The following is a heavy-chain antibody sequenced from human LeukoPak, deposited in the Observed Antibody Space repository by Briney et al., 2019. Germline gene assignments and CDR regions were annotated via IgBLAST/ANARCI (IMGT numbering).Heavy chain of an antibody. V-gene: IGHV4-38-2*01. D-gene: IGHD3-10*01. J-gene: IGHJ1*01. CDR2: IYHSGST. CDR3: ARASEVTMVRGVKGSYFQH. Sequence: SETLSLTCAVSGNSISSGYHCGWIRQPPGKGLEWIGTIYHSGSTNYNPSLKSRVTISVDKSKNQFSLKLGSVTAADTAVYYCARASEVTMVRGVKGSYFQHWGQGTLVTVSS. CDR1: GNSISSGYH.